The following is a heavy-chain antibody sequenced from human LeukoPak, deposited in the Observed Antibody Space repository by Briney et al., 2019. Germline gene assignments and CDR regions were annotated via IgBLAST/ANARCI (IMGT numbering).Heavy chain of an antibody. CDR2: IYYSGST. Sequence: SETLSLTCTVSGGSISSYYWSWIRQPPGKGLEWIGYIYYSGSTNYNPSLKSRVTISVDTSKNQFSLKLSSVTAADTAVYYCARKLYRRSFDYWGQGTLVTVSS. CDR1: GGSISSYY. J-gene: IGHJ4*02. CDR3: ARKLYRRSFDY. D-gene: IGHD3-10*01. V-gene: IGHV4-59*08.